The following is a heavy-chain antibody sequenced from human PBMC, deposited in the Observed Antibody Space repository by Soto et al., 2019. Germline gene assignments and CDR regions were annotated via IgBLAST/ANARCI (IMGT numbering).Heavy chain of an antibody. CDR3: AKDRGALRWSEEHYYFDY. Sequence: GGSLRLSCAACGFTFSSYGMHWVRQAPGKGLEWVAVILYDGSKKYYADSMKGRFTISRDNSKNTLYLQMDSLRAEDTAVYYCAKDRGALRWSEEHYYFDYWGQGALVTVSS. CDR2: ILYDGSKK. V-gene: IGHV3-30*18. J-gene: IGHJ4*02. D-gene: IGHD4-17*01. CDR1: GFTFSSYG.